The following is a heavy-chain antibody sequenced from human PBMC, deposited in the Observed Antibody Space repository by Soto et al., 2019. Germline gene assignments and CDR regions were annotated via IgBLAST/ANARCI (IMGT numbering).Heavy chain of an antibody. CDR1: GYSFTTYW. V-gene: IGHV5-51*01. D-gene: IGHD6-13*01. J-gene: IGHJ6*02. Sequence: GASLKLSCQASGYSFTTYWIGWVRQMPGKGVEWMGIIYPIDSLATYSPSFQGHVTMSFDRSINSAYLQLNILKASDTAIYYCASRGISSFVYYYGLDVWGQGISVTVS. CDR2: IYPIDSLA. CDR3: ASRGISSFVYYYGLDV.